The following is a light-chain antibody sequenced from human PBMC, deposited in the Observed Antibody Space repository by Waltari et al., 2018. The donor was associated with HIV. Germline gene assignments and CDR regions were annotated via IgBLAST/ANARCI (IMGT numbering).Light chain of an antibody. J-gene: IGLJ2*01. V-gene: IGLV6-57*02. CDR1: SGNIAHNF. CDR3: QTYDDSGVV. CDR2: DNN. Sequence: NFILTQPHSVSESPGKPVTISCTGGSGNIAHNFVQWYQLPPGRAPIPMIHDNNQRPSCVPDRFSGSIDSSSNSASLTISGLRSEDEADYYCQTYDDSGVVFGGGTKLTVL.